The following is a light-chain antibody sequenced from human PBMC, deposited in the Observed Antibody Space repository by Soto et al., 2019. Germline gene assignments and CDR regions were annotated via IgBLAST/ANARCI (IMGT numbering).Light chain of an antibody. Sequence: ETVLTQSPATLSSSPGERATLSCRASRSIDIYLAWYQQKPGQAPRLLIYDTSNRATDIPARFSGSGSGTDFTLTISSLEHEDFAVYYCQQRKYWPLTFGGGTRVEIK. J-gene: IGKJ4*01. CDR3: QQRKYWPLT. CDR1: RSIDIY. CDR2: DTS. V-gene: IGKV3-11*01.